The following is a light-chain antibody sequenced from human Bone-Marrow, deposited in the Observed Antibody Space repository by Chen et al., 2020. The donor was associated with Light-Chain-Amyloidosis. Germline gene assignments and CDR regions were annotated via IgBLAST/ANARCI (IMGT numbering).Light chain of an antibody. V-gene: IGLV3-25*03. CDR3: QSADSSGTYEVV. J-gene: IGLJ2*01. Sequence: SYELTQPPPLSVSPGQTARITCAGDDLPTKYAYWYQQKPGKAPVLVIHRDTERPSGISERFSGSSSGTTATLAISGVLAEDEADYHCQSADSSGTYEVVFGGGTKLTVL. CDR2: RDT. CDR1: DLPTKY.